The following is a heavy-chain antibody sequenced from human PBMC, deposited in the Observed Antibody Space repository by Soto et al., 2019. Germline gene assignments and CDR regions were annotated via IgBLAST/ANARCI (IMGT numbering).Heavy chain of an antibody. CDR1: GFTFSSYD. J-gene: IGHJ6*02. CDR2: IGTAGDT. Sequence: EVQLVESGGGLVQPGGSLRLSCAGSGFTFSSYDMHWVRQATGKGLEWVSAIGTAGDTYYPGSVKGRFTISRENAKNSLYLQMNSLRAGDTAVYYCARSGFYDSSGYYYYYYGMDVWGQGTTVTVSS. V-gene: IGHV3-13*01. CDR3: ARSGFYDSSGYYYYYYGMDV. D-gene: IGHD3-22*01.